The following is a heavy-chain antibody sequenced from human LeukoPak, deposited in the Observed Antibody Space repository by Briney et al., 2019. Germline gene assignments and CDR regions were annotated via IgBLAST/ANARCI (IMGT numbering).Heavy chain of an antibody. V-gene: IGHV1-8*01. J-gene: IGHJ5*01. CDR3: ALRGYSGYDFNWFDP. D-gene: IGHD5-12*01. CDR2: MNPNSGNT. CDR1: GYTFTSYD. Sequence: ASVKVSCKASGYTFTSYDINWVRQATGQGLEWMGWMNPNSGNTGYAQKFQGRVTMTRNTSISTAYMELSSLRSEDTAVYYCALRGYSGYDFNWFDPLGQGTLVTVSS.